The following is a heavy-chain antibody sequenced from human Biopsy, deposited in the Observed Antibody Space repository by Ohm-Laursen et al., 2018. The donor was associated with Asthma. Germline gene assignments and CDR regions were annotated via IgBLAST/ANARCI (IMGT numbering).Heavy chain of an antibody. V-gene: IGHV1-69*05. CDR1: GGTFNTYV. Sequence: SSVKVSCKSLGGTFNTYVIGWVRQAPGQGLEWMGGINPVFGTTTYPQKFQDRVTITTDDSTSTVYMELSSLRSEDTAVYYCARKAGSCISRTCYSLDFWGQGTLVTVSS. CDR3: ARKAGSCISRTCYSLDF. J-gene: IGHJ4*02. CDR2: INPVFGTT. D-gene: IGHD2-2*01.